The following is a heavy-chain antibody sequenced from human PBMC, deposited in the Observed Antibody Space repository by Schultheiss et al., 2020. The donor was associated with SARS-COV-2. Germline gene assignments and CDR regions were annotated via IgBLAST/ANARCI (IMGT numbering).Heavy chain of an antibody. V-gene: IGHV3-21*01. Sequence: GESLKISCAASGFTFSSYWMHWVRQAPGKGLEWVSSISSSSSYIYYADSVKGRFTISRDNAKNSLYLQMNSLRAEDTAVYYCASPTTFGVAPLDYWGQGTLVTVSS. CDR1: GFTFSSYW. D-gene: IGHD3-3*01. J-gene: IGHJ4*02. CDR2: ISSSSSYI. CDR3: ASPTTFGVAPLDY.